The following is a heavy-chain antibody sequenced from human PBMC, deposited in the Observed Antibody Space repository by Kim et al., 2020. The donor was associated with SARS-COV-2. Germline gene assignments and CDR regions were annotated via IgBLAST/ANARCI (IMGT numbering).Heavy chain of an antibody. V-gene: IGHV3-21*01. CDR3: ARDHVNWNDGVPRSGMDV. CDR1: GFTFSTYS. Sequence: GGSLRLSCAASGFTFSTYSMNWVRQAPGKGLEWVSSISSSSSYIYYADSVKGRFTISRDNAKNSLDLQMNSLRAEDTAVYYCARDHVNWNDGVPRSGMDVWGQGTTVTVS. J-gene: IGHJ6*02. D-gene: IGHD1-1*01. CDR2: ISSSSSYI.